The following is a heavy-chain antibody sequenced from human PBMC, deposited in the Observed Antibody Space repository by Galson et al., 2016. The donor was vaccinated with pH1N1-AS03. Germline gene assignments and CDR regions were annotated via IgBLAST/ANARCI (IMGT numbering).Heavy chain of an antibody. CDR3: ARDPRGPCTSAHCPTTYYFGMDV. V-gene: IGHV1-2*04. Sequence: QSGAEVKKSGESLKISCKASGYIFTGFYVHWVRQAPGQGLEWMGWINTDSGVTNYAQKFEAWVTMTRDTSVSTAYMELYGLKSDDTAVYYCARDPRGPCTSAHCPTTYYFGMDVWGQGTTVIVSS. CDR2: INTDSGVT. CDR1: GYIFTGFY. D-gene: IGHD2-2*01. J-gene: IGHJ6*02.